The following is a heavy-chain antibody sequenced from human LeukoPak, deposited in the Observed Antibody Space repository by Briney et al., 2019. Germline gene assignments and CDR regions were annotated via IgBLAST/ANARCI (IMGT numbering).Heavy chain of an antibody. V-gene: IGHV3-9*03. Sequence: GRSLRLSCAASGFTFDDYAMHWVRHAPGKGLEWVSGISWNSGSIGYADSVKGRFTISRDNAKHSLYLQMNSLRAEDMALYYCAKDSSSRSWEGAFDIWGQWTMVTVSS. D-gene: IGHD6-13*01. CDR3: AKDSSSRSWEGAFDI. J-gene: IGHJ3*02. CDR1: GFTFDDYA. CDR2: ISWNSGSI.